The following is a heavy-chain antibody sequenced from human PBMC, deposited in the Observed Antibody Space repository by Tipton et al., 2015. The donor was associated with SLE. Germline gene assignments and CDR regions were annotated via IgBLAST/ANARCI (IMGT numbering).Heavy chain of an antibody. CDR2: IYYSGST. D-gene: IGHD3-22*01. J-gene: IGHJ4*02. CDR3: ARAEAAYYYDSSGPGY. CDR1: GGSISSYY. V-gene: IGHV4-59*01. Sequence: TLSLTCTVSGGSISSYYWSWIRQPPGKGLEWIGYIYYSGSTNYNPSLKSRVTISVDTSKNQFSLKLSSVTAADTAVYYCARAEAAYYYDSSGPGYWGQGTLVTVSS.